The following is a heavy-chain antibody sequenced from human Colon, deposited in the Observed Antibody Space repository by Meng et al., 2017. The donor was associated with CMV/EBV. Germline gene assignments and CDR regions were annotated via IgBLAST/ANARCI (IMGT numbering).Heavy chain of an antibody. J-gene: IGHJ6*02. CDR1: GYTFTSYG. Sequence: ASVKVSCKASGYTFTSYGISWVRQAPGQGLEWMGWISAYNGNTNYAQKLQGRVTMTTDTSTSTAYMELRSLRSDDTAVYYCARADDFWGGYSSYYYYHGMVVWGPGTTVTVSS. D-gene: IGHD3-3*01. V-gene: IGHV1-18*01. CDR3: ARADDFWGGYSSYYYYHGMVV. CDR2: ISAYNGNT.